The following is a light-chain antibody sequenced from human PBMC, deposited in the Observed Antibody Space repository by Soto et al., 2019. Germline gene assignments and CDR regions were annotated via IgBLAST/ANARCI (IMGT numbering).Light chain of an antibody. CDR1: SSDVGGYNY. CDR2: EVS. CDR3: SSSTSSSRV. V-gene: IGLV2-14*01. Sequence: QSVLTQPASVSGSPGQSITISCTGTSSDVGGYNYVSWYQQHPGKAPKLMIYEVSNRPSGVSNRFSGSKSGNTASLTISGLQAEDEADHYCSSSTSSSRVFGTGTKVTVL. J-gene: IGLJ1*01.